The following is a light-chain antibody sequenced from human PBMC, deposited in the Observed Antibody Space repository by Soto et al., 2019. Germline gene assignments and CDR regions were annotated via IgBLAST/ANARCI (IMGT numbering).Light chain of an antibody. Sequence: QSALTQPASVSGSPGQSITISCTGTSSDVGAYYSVSWYQHHPGKAPKLIIYGVTNRPSGVSNRFSGSKSGNTASLTISGLQAEDEADYHCSSYTSGSSHYVSGTGTKVTVL. CDR1: SSDVGAYYS. CDR3: SSYTSGSSHYV. CDR2: GVT. J-gene: IGLJ1*01. V-gene: IGLV2-14*01.